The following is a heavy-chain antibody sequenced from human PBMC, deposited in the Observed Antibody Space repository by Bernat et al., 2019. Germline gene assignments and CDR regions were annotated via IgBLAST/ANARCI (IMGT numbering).Heavy chain of an antibody. V-gene: IGHV3-74*01. D-gene: IGHD2-15*01. J-gene: IGHJ3*02. CDR2: SNSDESRT. CDR3: VRDSGYCSGGRCADAFDI. CDR1: GFTFSSYW. Sequence: EVQLVESGGGLVQPGGSLRLSCAASGFTFSSYWMHWVRQAPGKGLVWVSRSNSDESRTNYADSVKGRFTISGGNAKNTLYLQMNSLRAEDTAVYYCVRDSGYCSGGRCADAFDIWGQGTMVTVSS.